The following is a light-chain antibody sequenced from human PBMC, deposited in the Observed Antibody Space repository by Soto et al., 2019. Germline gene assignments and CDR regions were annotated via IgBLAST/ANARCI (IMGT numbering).Light chain of an antibody. V-gene: IGKV1-27*01. J-gene: IGKJ3*01. CDR1: QGISNY. CDR2: AAS. Sequence: DIQMTQSPSSLSASVGDRVTITCQASQGISNYLAWYQQKPGKVPKLLIYAASTLQSGVPSRFSGSGSGTDFTLTISSLQPEDVANYYRQKENCAPSTLGPGT. CDR3: QKENCAPST.